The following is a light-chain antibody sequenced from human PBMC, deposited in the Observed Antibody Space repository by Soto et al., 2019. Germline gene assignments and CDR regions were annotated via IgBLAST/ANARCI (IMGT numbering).Light chain of an antibody. CDR2: DAS. CDR1: QDISNY. CDR3: QQYDNLPF. V-gene: IGKV1-33*01. J-gene: IGKJ2*01. Sequence: DIQMTQSPSSLSASVGDRVTITCQASQDISNYLNWYQQKPGKAPKLLIYDASNLETGVPSRFSGSGSGTDFTVTISSLQPEDIATYYCQQYDNLPFFGQGTKLEIK.